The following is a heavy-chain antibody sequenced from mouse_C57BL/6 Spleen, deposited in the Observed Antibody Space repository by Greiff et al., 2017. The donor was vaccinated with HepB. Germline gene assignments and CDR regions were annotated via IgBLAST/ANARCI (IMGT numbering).Heavy chain of an antibody. Sequence: EVKVVESGGGLVKPGGSLKLSCAASGFTFSSYAMSWVRQTPEKRLEWVATISDGGSYTYYPDNVKGRFTISRDNAKNNLYLQMSHLKSEDTAMYYCARDWDDDYFDYWGQGTTLTVSS. CDR1: GFTFSSYA. V-gene: IGHV5-4*01. CDR3: ARDWDDDYFDY. D-gene: IGHD4-1*01. J-gene: IGHJ2*01. CDR2: ISDGGSYT.